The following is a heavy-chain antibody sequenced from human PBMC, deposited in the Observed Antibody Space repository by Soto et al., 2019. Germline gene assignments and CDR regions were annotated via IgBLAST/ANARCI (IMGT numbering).Heavy chain of an antibody. CDR3: ARSLPGTYGAFDL. CDR2: ISGDGSST. Sequence: EVQLVDSGGGLVQPGGSLRLSCAASEFTFRSYWMQWVRQSPGKGLVWVSRISGDGSSTNYADSVKGRFTISRDNAKNTAYLQIDSLRAEDTAVYYCARSLPGTYGAFDLWGQGTVVTVSS. D-gene: IGHD1-7*01. V-gene: IGHV3-74*01. CDR1: EFTFRSYW. J-gene: IGHJ3*01.